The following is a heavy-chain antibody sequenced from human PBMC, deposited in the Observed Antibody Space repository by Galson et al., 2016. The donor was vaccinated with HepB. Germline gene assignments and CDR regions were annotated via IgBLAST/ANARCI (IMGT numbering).Heavy chain of an antibody. CDR2: ISLSSDYI. D-gene: IGHD5-12*01. CDR1: GFTFSAYN. Sequence: SLRLSCAASGFTFSAYNMIWVRQAPGKGLEWVSSISLSSDYIYYADSLKGRFTISRDNAKNSLYLQMNSLRAEDTAVYFCARVSSGLRGFDYWDQGTLVTVSS. J-gene: IGHJ4*02. CDR3: ARVSSGLRGFDY. V-gene: IGHV3-21*01.